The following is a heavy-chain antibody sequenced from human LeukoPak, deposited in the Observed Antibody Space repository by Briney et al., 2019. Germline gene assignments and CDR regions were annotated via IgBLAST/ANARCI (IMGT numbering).Heavy chain of an antibody. Sequence: GESLKLSCAASGFTFSGSAIHWVRQASGKGLEWVSRIRSKANTYATAYAASVKGRFTISRDDSKNTAYLQMNSLKTEDTAVYYCTRPLGDVDTAMPLDYWGQGTLVTVSS. D-gene: IGHD5-18*01. CDR3: TRPLGDVDTAMPLDY. CDR2: IRSKANTYAT. CDR1: GFTFSGSA. J-gene: IGHJ4*02. V-gene: IGHV3-73*01.